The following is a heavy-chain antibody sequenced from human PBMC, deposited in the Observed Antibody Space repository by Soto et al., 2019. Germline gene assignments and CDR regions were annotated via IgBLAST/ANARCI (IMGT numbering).Heavy chain of an antibody. CDR1: GFTFSTYT. CDR3: ARSTPGNPFDI. V-gene: IGHV3-21*03. CDR2: ISAGSRSI. D-gene: IGHD3-10*01. J-gene: IGHJ3*02. Sequence: GGSLRLSCAASGFTFSTYTMNWVRQAPGKGLEWVSSISAGSRSIYYTDSLKGRSTVSRDNSKNSLYLQINSLKADYIAVYYCARSTPGNPFDIWGQGTMVTVSS.